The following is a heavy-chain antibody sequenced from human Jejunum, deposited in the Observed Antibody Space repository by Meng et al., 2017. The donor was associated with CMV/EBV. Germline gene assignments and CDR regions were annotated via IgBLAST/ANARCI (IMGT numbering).Heavy chain of an antibody. D-gene: IGHD3-10*01. V-gene: IGHV3-20*03. Sequence: FGDYGLTWVRQAPGKGLEWVSGINWNGGSSDYEDSVKGRFTISRDNAKNSLYLQMNGLRAEDTALYYCARNYRGSGSYGTRGMDVWGQGTTVTVSS. CDR1: FGDYG. CDR2: INWNGGSS. CDR3: ARNYRGSGSYGTRGMDV. J-gene: IGHJ6*02.